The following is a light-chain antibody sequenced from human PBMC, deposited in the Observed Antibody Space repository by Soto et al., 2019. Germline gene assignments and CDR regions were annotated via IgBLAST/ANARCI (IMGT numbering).Light chain of an antibody. CDR3: QQCKGYPIT. J-gene: IGKJ5*01. Sequence: AIQLTQSPSSLSASVGDSVTITCRATQDISNTLAWYQHKPGRGPTLLIFDASTLESGVPSRFTGSGSGTHFTLTISSLQPEDFATSICQQCKGYPITFGQGTRVEV. CDR2: DAS. V-gene: IGKV1-13*02. CDR1: QDISNT.